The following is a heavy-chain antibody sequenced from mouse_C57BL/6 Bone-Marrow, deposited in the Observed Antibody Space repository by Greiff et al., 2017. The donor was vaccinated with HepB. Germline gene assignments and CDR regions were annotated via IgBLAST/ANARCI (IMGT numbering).Heavy chain of an antibody. CDR3: TSGIFITTVVRDY. Sequence: VQLQQSGAELVRPGASVTLSCKASGYTFTDYEMHWVKQTPVHGLEWIGAIDPETGGTAYNQKFKGKAILTADKSSSTAYMELRSLTSEDSAVYYCTSGIFITTVVRDYWGQGTTLTVSS. J-gene: IGHJ2*01. V-gene: IGHV1-15*01. D-gene: IGHD1-1*01. CDR1: GYTFTDYE. CDR2: IDPETGGT.